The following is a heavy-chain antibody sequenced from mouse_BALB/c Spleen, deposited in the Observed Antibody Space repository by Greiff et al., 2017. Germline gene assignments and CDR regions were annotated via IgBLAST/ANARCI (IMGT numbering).Heavy chain of an antibody. Sequence: DVKLQESGPDLVKPSQSLSLTCTVTGYSITSGYSWHWIRQFPGNKLEWMGYISYDGSNNYNPSLKNRISITRDTSKNQFFLKLNSVTTEDTATYYCARPELGREFAYWGQGTLVTVSA. CDR3: ARPELGREFAY. V-gene: IGHV3-6*02. D-gene: IGHD4-1*01. CDR2: ISYDGSN. CDR1: GYSITSGYS. J-gene: IGHJ3*01.